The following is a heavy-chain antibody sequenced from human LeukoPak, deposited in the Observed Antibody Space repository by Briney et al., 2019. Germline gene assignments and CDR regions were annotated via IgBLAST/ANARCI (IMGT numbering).Heavy chain of an antibody. D-gene: IGHD6-19*01. CDR2: ISGSGGST. V-gene: IGHV3-23*01. Sequence: GGSLRLSCAASGFTFTNYAMSWVRYSPGKGLGSVSAISGSGGSTYYTDSVKGRFTISRDTSKNTLFLQMNSLRAEDTAVYYCAKDRGAVAGPNYFDYWGQGTLVTVSS. CDR1: GFTFTNYA. CDR3: AKDRGAVAGPNYFDY. J-gene: IGHJ4*02.